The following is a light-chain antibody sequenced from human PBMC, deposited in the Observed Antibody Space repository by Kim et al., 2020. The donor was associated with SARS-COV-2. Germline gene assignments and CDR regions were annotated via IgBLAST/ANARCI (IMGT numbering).Light chain of an antibody. V-gene: IGLV3-1*01. CDR1: KLRDKE. J-gene: IGLJ3*02. CDR3: QTWDSSVVM. Sequence: VSPGQTAEMSCTGDKLRDKEASWYHQEPGQSPVLVIYQDPKRPSGIPRRFSGSNSGNTATLTISGTQSMDEADYYCQTWDSSVVMFGGGTQLTVL. CDR2: QDP.